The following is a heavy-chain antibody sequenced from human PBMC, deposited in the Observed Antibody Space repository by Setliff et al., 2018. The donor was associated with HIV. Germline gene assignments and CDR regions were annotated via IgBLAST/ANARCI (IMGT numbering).Heavy chain of an antibody. V-gene: IGHV1-69*06. CDR1: GDTFSSYA. CDR3: ARGPDGDSQYFQH. Sequence: SVKVSCKASGDTFSSYAISWVRQAPGQGLEWMGRIIPIFGTTNYAQKFQGRVTFTADKSTSTAYMEMSSLRSEDTAVYYCARGPDGDSQYFQHWGQGTLVTVSS. D-gene: IGHD4-17*01. CDR2: IIPIFGTT. J-gene: IGHJ1*01.